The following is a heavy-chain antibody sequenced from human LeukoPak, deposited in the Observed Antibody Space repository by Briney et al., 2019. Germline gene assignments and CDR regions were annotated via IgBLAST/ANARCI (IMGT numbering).Heavy chain of an antibody. V-gene: IGHV1-2*06. J-gene: IGHJ1*01. Sequence: ASVKVSCKASGYTFTGYYIHWVRQAPGQGLEWMGLINPNTGDTKYAQKFQGRVTMTRDTSISTAYMELNRLRSDDTAIYHCAKRECDVNCAKSPHHGAQAPLSTVPS. D-gene: IGHD1-1*01. CDR1: GYTFTGYY. CDR2: INPNTGDT. CDR3: AKRECDVNCAKSPHH.